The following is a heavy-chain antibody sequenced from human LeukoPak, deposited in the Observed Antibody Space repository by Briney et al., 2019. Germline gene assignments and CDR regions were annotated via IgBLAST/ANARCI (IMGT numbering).Heavy chain of an antibody. CDR1: GGSISSSSYY. V-gene: IGHV4-39*01. CDR3: ARLDTRIAAAGTGWFDP. D-gene: IGHD6-13*01. J-gene: IGHJ5*02. CDR2: IYYSGST. Sequence: SETLSLTCTVSGGSISSSSYYWGWIRQPPGKGLEWIGSIYYSGSTYYNPSLKSRVTISVDTSKNQFSLKLSSVTAADTAVYYCARLDTRIAAAGTGWFDPWGQGTLVTVSS.